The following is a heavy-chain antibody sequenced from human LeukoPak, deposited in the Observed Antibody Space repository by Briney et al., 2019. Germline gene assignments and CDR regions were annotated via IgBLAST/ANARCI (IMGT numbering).Heavy chain of an antibody. CDR1: GGTFSSYA. J-gene: IGHJ4*02. V-gene: IGHV1-69*05. CDR2: IIPIFGTA. D-gene: IGHD2-15*01. CDR3: ARGRVGCSGGSCYDY. Sequence: ASVKVSCKASGGTFSSYAISWVRQAPGPGLEWMGRIIPIFGTANYAQKFQGRVTITTDESTSTAYMELSSLRSEDTAVYYCARGRVGCSGGSCYDYWGQGTLVTVSS.